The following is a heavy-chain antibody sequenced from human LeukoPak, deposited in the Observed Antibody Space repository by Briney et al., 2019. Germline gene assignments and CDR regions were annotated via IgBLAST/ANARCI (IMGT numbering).Heavy chain of an antibody. CDR2: ISGSGGST. D-gene: IGHD3-10*01. J-gene: IGHJ4*02. CDR3: AKDSSYYYGSGSYY. V-gene: IGHV3-23*01. CDR1: GFTFSGYA. Sequence: PGGSLRLSCAASGFTFSGYAMSWVRQAPGKGLEWVSAISGSGGSTYYADSVKGRFTISRDNSKNTLYLQMNSLRAEDTAVYYCAKDSSYYYGSGSYYWGQGTLVTVSS.